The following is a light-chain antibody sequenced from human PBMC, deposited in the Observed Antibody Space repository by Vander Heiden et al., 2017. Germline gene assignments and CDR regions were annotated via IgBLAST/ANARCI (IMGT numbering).Light chain of an antibody. Sequence: QSALTQPASVSGSPGQSIPIPCTGTSSDVGGSNYVSWYQQHPGKAPKLMIYEVSNRPSGVSNRFSGSKSGNTASLTISGLQAEDEADYYCSSYTSSSSWVFGGGTKLTVL. CDR1: SSDVGGSNY. V-gene: IGLV2-14*01. CDR2: EVS. J-gene: IGLJ3*02. CDR3: SSYTSSSSWV.